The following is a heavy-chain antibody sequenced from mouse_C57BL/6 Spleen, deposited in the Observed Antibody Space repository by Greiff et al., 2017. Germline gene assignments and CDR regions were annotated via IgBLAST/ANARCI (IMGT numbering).Heavy chain of an antibody. V-gene: IGHV5-4*01. J-gene: IGHJ4*01. CDR2: ISAGGSYT. CDR1: GFTFSSYA. Sequence: EVMLVESGGGLVKPGGSLKLSCAASGFTFSSYAMSWVRQTPGNRLEWVATISAGGSYTYYPDNVKGRFTIARDNAKNNLYLQMSHLKSEDTAMYYCAREGYYDYLYYAMDYWGQGTSVTVSA. CDR3: AREGYYDYLYYAMDY. D-gene: IGHD2-4*01.